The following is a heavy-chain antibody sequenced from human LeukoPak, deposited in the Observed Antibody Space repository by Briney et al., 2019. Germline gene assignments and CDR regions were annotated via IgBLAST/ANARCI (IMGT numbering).Heavy chain of an antibody. D-gene: IGHD5-18*01. V-gene: IGHV1-2*02. J-gene: IGHJ4*02. Sequence: ASVKVFCKASGYTFTGYYMHWVRQAPGQGLEWMGWINPNSGGTNYAQKFQGRVTMTGDTSISTAYMELSRLSSDDTAIYFCAGRPDTAIVPIFDYWGQGTLVTVSS. CDR1: GYTFTGYY. CDR3: AGRPDTAIVPIFDY. CDR2: INPNSGGT.